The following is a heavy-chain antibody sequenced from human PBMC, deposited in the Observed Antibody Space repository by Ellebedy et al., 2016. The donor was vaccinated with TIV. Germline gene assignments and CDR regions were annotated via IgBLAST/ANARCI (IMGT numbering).Heavy chain of an antibody. Sequence: GESLKISCAASGFTFSSYGMHWVRQPPGKGLEWVSRIKADGSGITYADSVRGRFTISRDNAKNSLYLQMNSLRAEDTAVYYCVRTARIADYWGQGTLVTVSS. D-gene: IGHD2-21*02. CDR3: VRTARIADY. CDR1: GFTFSSYG. J-gene: IGHJ4*02. CDR2: IKADGSGI. V-gene: IGHV3-74*03.